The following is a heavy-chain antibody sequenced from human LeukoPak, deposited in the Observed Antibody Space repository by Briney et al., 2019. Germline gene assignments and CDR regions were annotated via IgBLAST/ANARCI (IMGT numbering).Heavy chain of an antibody. D-gene: IGHD2-15*01. Sequence: SETLSLTCTVSGGSISSSSYYWGWIRQPPGKGLEWIGSIYYSGSTYYNPSLKSRVTISVDTSKNQFSLKLSSVTAADTAVYYCAREKRYCSGGSCYFHFRHTRGYDIWGQGTMVTVSS. CDR1: GGSISSSSYY. CDR2: IYYSGST. CDR3: AREKRYCSGGSCYFHFRHTRGYDI. J-gene: IGHJ3*02. V-gene: IGHV4-39*07.